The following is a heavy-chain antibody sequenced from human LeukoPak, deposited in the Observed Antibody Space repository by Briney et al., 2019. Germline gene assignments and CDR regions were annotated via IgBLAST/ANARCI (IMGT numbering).Heavy chain of an antibody. CDR1: GYTFTSYG. Sequence: ASVKVSCKASGYTFTSYGISWVRQAPGQGLEWMGWISAYNGNTNYAQKLQGRVTMTTDTSTSTAYMELRSLRSDDTAVYYCARVADIVVVPADNFDYWGQGTLVTVSS. V-gene: IGHV1-18*01. CDR2: ISAYNGNT. D-gene: IGHD2-2*01. CDR3: ARVADIVVVPADNFDY. J-gene: IGHJ4*02.